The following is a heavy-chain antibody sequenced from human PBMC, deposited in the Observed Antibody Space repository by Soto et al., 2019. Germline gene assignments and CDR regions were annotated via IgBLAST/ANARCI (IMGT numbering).Heavy chain of an antibody. CDR2: ISAYNGNT. CDR3: AREAPSIDY. Sequence: QVQLVQSGAEVKKPGASVKVSCKASGYTFTTFGLSWVRQAPGQGLEWMGWISAYNGNTNYAQNFEGRVTMTTDTPTSTSYMEMRSLRSDNTAVYYCAREAPSIDYWGQGDLVSFSS. J-gene: IGHJ4*02. V-gene: IGHV1-18*01. CDR1: GYTFTTFG.